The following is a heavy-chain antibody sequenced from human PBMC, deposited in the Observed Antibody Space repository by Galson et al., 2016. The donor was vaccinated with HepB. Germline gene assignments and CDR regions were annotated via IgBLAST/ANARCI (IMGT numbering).Heavy chain of an antibody. V-gene: IGHV3-23*01. CDR3: ARDGPGGYRYGFYYYYGMDV. Sequence: SLRLSCAASGFTFSSYAMSWVRQAPGKGLEWVSAISGSGDRTYYADSVKGRFTISRDNSKNTLYLQMNSLRAEDTAVYYCARDGPGGYRYGFYYYYGMDVWGQGTTVTVSS. CDR2: ISGSGDRT. J-gene: IGHJ6*02. D-gene: IGHD5-18*01. CDR1: GFTFSSYA.